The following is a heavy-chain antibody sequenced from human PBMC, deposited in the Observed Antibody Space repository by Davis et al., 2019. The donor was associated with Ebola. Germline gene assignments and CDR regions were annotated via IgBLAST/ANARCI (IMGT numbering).Heavy chain of an antibody. CDR3: ARGGGYSGYDKLDY. J-gene: IGHJ4*02. Sequence: AASVKVSCKTSGGTISWVRQAPGQGLEWVGGIIPLFGTPNYAQKFQGRVTITADESTSTAYMELSSLRSEDTAVYYCARGGGYSGYDKLDYWGQGTLVTVSS. CDR1: GGT. V-gene: IGHV1-69*13. CDR2: IIPLFGTP. D-gene: IGHD5-12*01.